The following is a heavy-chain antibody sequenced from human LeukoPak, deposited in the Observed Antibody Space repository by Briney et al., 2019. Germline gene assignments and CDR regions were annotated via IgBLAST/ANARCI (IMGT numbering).Heavy chain of an antibody. CDR1: GGTFSSYA. CDR3: ARVPPTISGGYYYYGMDV. CDR2: IIPIFGTA. V-gene: IGHV1-69*06. J-gene: IGHJ6*04. D-gene: IGHD3-9*01. Sequence: SVTVSCKASGGTFSSYAISWVRQAPGQGLEWMGGIIPIFGTANYAQKFQGRVTITADKSTSTAYMELSSLRSEDTAVYYCARVPPTISGGYYYYGMDVWGKGTTVTVSS.